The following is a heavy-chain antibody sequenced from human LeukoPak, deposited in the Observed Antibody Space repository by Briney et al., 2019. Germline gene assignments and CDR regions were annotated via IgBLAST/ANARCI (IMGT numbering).Heavy chain of an antibody. J-gene: IGHJ3*02. D-gene: IGHD2-21*02. CDR1: GFTFSTYA. CDR3: AKEMVVTAGVRAFDI. CDR2: ISGNGGST. Sequence: GGSLRLSCAASGFTFSTYAMHWVRQAPGKGLEYVSAISGNGGSTYYANSVKGRSTISRDNSKNTLYLQMGSLRAEDMAVYYCAKEMVVTAGVRAFDIWGQGTMVTVSS. V-gene: IGHV3-64*01.